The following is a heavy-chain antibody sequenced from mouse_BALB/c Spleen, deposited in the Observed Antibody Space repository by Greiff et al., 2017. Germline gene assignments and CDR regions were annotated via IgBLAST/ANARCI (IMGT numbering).Heavy chain of an antibody. CDR3: ARSTMITTGDMDY. Sequence: EVQLQESGGGLVQPGGSRKLSCAASGFTFSSFGMHWVRQAPEKGLEWVAYISSGSSTIYYADTVKGRFTISRDNPKNTLFLQMTSLRSEDTAMYYCARSTMITTGDMDYWGQGTSVTVSS. CDR1: GFTFSSFG. J-gene: IGHJ4*01. CDR2: ISSGSSTI. D-gene: IGHD2-4*01. V-gene: IGHV5-17*02.